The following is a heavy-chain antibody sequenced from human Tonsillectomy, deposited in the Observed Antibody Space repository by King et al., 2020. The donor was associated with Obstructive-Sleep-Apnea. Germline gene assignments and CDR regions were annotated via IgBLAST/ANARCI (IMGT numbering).Heavy chain of an antibody. CDR3: ARSSNRRGLGYCSSTSCYPFDY. CDR1: GGSFSGYY. V-gene: IGHV4-34*01. D-gene: IGHD2-2*01. J-gene: IGHJ4*02. CDR2: INHSGST. Sequence: VQLQQWGAGLLKPSETLSLTCAVYGGSFSGYYLSWIRQPPGKGLEWIGEINHSGSTNYNPSPKRRVTISVDTSKNQFSLKLSSVTAADTAVYYCARSSNRRGLGYCSSTSCYPFDYWGQGTLVTVSS.